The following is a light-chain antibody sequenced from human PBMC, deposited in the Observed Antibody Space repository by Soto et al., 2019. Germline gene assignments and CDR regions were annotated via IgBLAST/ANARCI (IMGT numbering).Light chain of an antibody. Sequence: QSALTQPASVSGSPGQSITISCTGTSSDIGAYNYVSWYQQHPGKAPKLLIYEVTNRPSGVSDRFSGSKSGNTASLTISGLYAEDEANYYCNSYTTLSNRVFGTGTKVTVL. CDR3: NSYTTLSNRV. V-gene: IGLV2-14*01. CDR2: EVT. J-gene: IGLJ1*01. CDR1: SSDIGAYNY.